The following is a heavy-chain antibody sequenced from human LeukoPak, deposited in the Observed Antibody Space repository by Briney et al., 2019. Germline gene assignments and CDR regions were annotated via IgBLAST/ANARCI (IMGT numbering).Heavy chain of an antibody. CDR1: GFTFSSYS. J-gene: IGHJ4*02. D-gene: IGHD1-20*01. V-gene: IGHV3-21*01. CDR2: ISSSSSYI. Sequence: GGSLRLSCAASGFTFSSYSMNWVRQAPGKGLEWVSSISSSSSYIYYADSVKGRFTISRDNAKNSLYLQMNSLRAEDTAVYYCARDNWKESYVDYWGQGTLVTVSP. CDR3: ARDNWKESYVDY.